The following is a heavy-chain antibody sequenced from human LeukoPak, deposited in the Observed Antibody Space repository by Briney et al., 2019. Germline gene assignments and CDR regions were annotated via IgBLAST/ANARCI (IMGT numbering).Heavy chain of an antibody. Sequence: GGSLRLSCAASGFTFSDYYMNWIRQAPGKGLEWVSYISSSGSTIYYADSVKGRFTISRDNAKNSLYLQMNSLRAEDTAMYYCARASRYGLNWFDPWGQGTLVTVSS. CDR3: ARASRYGLNWFDP. D-gene: IGHD3-10*01. CDR1: GFTFSDYY. V-gene: IGHV3-11*04. J-gene: IGHJ5*02. CDR2: ISSSGSTI.